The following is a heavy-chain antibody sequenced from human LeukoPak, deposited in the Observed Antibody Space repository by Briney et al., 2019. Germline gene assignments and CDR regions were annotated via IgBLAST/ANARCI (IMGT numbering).Heavy chain of an antibody. V-gene: IGHV3-7*01. CDR2: IKQDGSEK. CDR3: ARGGMYYYDTKGFDP. J-gene: IGHJ5*02. D-gene: IGHD3-22*01. CDR1: GFTFSSYW. Sequence: GGSLRLSCAASGFTFSSYWMSWVRQAPGKGLEWVADIKQDGSEKYYVDSVKGRFTISRDNAKNSLYLQMNSLRAEDTAVYYCARGGMYYYDTKGFDPWGQGTLVTVSS.